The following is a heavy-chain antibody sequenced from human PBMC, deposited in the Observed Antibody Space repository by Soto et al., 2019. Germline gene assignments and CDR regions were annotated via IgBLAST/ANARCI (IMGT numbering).Heavy chain of an antibody. J-gene: IGHJ5*02. CDR3: ARGGPAAGFDL. CDR2: MKPSTGDS. V-gene: IGHV1-8*01. CDR1: GYTFITND. Sequence: ASVKVSRKASGYTFITNDINWVRQASGQGLEWMGWMKPSTGDSGSDPDFQGRITMTRDTATSTAYMELSSLKFEDTAVYYCARGGPAAGFDLWGQGSLVTVSS. D-gene: IGHD6-13*01.